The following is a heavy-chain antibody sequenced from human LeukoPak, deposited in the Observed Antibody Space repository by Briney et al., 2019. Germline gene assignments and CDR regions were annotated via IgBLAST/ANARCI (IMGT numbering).Heavy chain of an antibody. CDR3: ARGGGWSAIDY. J-gene: IGHJ4*02. CDR2: ISGSGIST. Sequence: SGGSLRLSCAASRFTFSSYAMSWVRPAPGKGLVWVSAISGSGISTYYADSVKGRFTISRDNSKNTLYLQMNSLRAEDTAVYYCARGGGWSAIDYWGQGTLVTVSS. CDR1: RFTFSSYA. D-gene: IGHD2-15*01. V-gene: IGHV3-23*01.